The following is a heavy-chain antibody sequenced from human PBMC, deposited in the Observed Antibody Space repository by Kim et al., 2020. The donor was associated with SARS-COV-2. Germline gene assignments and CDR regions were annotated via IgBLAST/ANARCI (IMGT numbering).Heavy chain of an antibody. CDR3: ARAPPGSGTYYYSRY. J-gene: IGHJ4*02. Sequence: GGSLRLSCAASGFTFSSHWMTWVRQAPGKGLEWVANINQDGSEKYYVDSVKGRFTISRDNAKNSLYLQMDSLRAEDTAVYYCARAPPGSGTYYYSRYWGQGTLVTVSS. CDR2: INQDGSEK. CDR1: GFTFSSHW. D-gene: IGHD3-10*01. V-gene: IGHV3-7*04.